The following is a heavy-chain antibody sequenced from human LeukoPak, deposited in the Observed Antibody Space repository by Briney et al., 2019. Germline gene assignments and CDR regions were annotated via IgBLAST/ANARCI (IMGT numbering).Heavy chain of an antibody. V-gene: IGHV1-24*01. CDR1: GYTLTELS. Sequence: GASVKVSCKVSGYTLTELSMHWVRQAPGKGLEWMGGFDPEDGETIYAQKFQGRVTMTEDTSTDTAYMELSSLRSEDTAVYYCARVPAYCSSTSCYGGVSWFDPWGQGTLVTVPS. J-gene: IGHJ5*02. CDR2: FDPEDGET. CDR3: ARVPAYCSSTSCYGGVSWFDP. D-gene: IGHD2-2*01.